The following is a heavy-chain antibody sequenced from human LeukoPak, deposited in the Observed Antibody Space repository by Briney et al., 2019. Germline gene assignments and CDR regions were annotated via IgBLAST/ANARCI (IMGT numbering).Heavy chain of an antibody. J-gene: IGHJ4*02. CDR2: IQQDGSEK. Sequence: GGSLRLSCVASGFTFYTYWMSWARQAPGKGLEWVASIQQDGSEKYYVDSVKGRFTISRDNAQSSLYLQMNNLRAEDTAVYYCARARGYCSGGSCYVYYFDYWGQGTLVTVSS. D-gene: IGHD2-15*01. V-gene: IGHV3-7*01. CDR3: ARARGYCSGGSCYVYYFDY. CDR1: GFTFYTYW.